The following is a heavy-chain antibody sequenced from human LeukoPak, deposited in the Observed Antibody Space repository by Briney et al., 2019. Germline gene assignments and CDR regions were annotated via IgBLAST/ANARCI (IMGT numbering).Heavy chain of an antibody. V-gene: IGHV1-18*01. CDR2: IGAYNGNT. Sequence: ASVKVSCKASGYTFTSYGISWVRQAPGQGLEWMGWIGAYNGNTNYAQKLQGRVTMTTDTSTSTAYTELRSLRSDDTAVYYCAREEWNSYNWFDPGGQGTLVTVSS. J-gene: IGHJ5*02. CDR1: GYTFTSYG. D-gene: IGHD1-7*01. CDR3: AREEWNSYNWFDP.